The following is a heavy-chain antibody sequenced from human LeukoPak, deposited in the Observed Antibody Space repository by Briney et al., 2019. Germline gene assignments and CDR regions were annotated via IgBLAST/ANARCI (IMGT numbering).Heavy chain of an antibody. CDR3: AQDSSGIFDY. V-gene: IGHV4-39*07. Sequence: EPSETLSLTCTVSGGSISSSSYYWGWIRQPPGKGLEWIGSIYYSGSTYYNPSLKSRVTISVDTSKNQFSLKLSSVTAADTAVYYCAQDSSGIFDYWGQGTLVTVSS. D-gene: IGHD6-19*01. J-gene: IGHJ4*02. CDR1: GGSISSSSYY. CDR2: IYYSGST.